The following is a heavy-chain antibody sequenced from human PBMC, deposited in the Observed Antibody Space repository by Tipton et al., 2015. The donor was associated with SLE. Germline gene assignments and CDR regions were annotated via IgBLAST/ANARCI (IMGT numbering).Heavy chain of an antibody. D-gene: IGHD3-22*01. CDR1: GGSFSGYY. CDR2: INHSGST. V-gene: IGHV4-34*01. CDR3: ARDGGYYYDSSGYYDPLYFDY. Sequence: TLSLTCAVYGGSFSGYYWSWIRQPPGKGLEWIGEINHSGSTNYNPSLKSRVTISVDTSKNQFSLKLSSVTAADTAVYYCARDGGYYYDSSGYYDPLYFDYWRHGTLVTVSS. J-gene: IGHJ4*01.